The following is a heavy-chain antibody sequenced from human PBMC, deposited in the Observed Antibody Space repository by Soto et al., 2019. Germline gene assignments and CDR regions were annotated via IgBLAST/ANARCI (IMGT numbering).Heavy chain of an antibody. J-gene: IGHJ4*02. V-gene: IGHV3-66*01. CDR1: GVTVSSNY. CDR2: IYSGGST. CDR3: ARARVRYCSSTSCCLFDY. Sequence: GSLRLSCVASGVTVSSNYMSWVRQAPGKGLEWVSVIYSGGSTYYADSVKGRFTISRDNSKNTLYLQMNSLRAEDTAVYYCARARVRYCSSTSCCLFDYWGQGTLVTVSS. D-gene: IGHD2-2*01.